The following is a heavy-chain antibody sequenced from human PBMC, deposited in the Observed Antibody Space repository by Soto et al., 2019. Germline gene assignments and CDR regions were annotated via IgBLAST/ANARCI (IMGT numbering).Heavy chain of an antibody. CDR3: ARGIAAPGMDV. CDR1: GYRFISYW. V-gene: IGHV5-51*01. CDR2: IYPGDSDT. J-gene: IGHJ6*02. D-gene: IGHD6-6*01. Sequence: PGESLKISCKGSGYRFISYWIGWVRQMPGKGLEWMGIIYPGDSDTRYSPSFEGQITISADKSISTAYLQWSSLKASDTATYYCARGIAAPGMDVWGQGTTVTVSS.